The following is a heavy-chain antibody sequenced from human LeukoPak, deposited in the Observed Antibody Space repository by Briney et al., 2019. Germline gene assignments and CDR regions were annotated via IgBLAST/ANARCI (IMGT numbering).Heavy chain of an antibody. Sequence: GGSLRLSCAASGFTFSSYGMHWVRQAPCKGLEWVAFILYDGSNKYYADSVKGRFTISRDNSKNTLYLQMNSLRAEDTAVYYCAKVGDLVVIPMFWGQGTLVTVSS. J-gene: IGHJ4*02. CDR2: ILYDGSNK. V-gene: IGHV3-30*02. D-gene: IGHD2-15*01. CDR3: AKVGDLVVIPMF. CDR1: GFTFSSYG.